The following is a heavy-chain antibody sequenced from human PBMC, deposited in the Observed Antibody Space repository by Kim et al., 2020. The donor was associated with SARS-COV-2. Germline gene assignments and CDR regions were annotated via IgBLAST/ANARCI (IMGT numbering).Heavy chain of an antibody. CDR1: GYSFTSYW. CDR2: IYPGDSDT. CDR3: ARLGYDIRASGAFDI. V-gene: IGHV5-51*01. J-gene: IGHJ3*02. Sequence: GESLKISCKGSGYSFTSYWIGWVRQMPGKGLEWMGIIYPGDSDTRYSPSFQGQVTISVDKSISTAYLQWSSLKASDTAMYYCARLGYDIRASGAFDIWGQGTMVTVSS. D-gene: IGHD3-9*01.